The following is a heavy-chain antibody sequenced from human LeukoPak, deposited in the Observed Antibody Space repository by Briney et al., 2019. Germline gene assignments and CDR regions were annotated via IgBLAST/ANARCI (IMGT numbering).Heavy chain of an antibody. Sequence: PGGSLRLSCAASGFHFSSYRMIWVRQAPGKGLEWVSVIYSGGSTYYADSVKGRFTISRDNSKNTLYLQMNSLRAEDTAVYYCARSVRYSGTYDAFDIWGQGTMVTVSS. D-gene: IGHD1-26*01. CDR3: ARSVRYSGTYDAFDI. V-gene: IGHV3-66*02. J-gene: IGHJ3*02. CDR1: GFHFSSYR. CDR2: IYSGGST.